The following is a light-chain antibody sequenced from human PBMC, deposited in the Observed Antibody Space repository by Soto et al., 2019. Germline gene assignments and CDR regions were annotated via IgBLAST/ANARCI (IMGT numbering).Light chain of an antibody. CDR3: QSYDSSLSGSV. CDR2: DNI. J-gene: IGLJ2*01. CDR1: RSNIGAGYD. Sequence: QPVLTQPPSVSGAPGRRVTISCTGSRSNIGAGYDVHWYQQLPGTAPKLLIYDNINRPSGIPDRFSGSKSGTSASLAITGLQADDEADYYCQSYDSSLSGSVFGGGTKVTVL. V-gene: IGLV1-40*01.